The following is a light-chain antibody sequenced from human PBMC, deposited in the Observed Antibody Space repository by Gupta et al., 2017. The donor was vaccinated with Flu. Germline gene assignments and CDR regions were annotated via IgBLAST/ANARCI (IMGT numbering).Light chain of an antibody. CDR2: GAF. V-gene: IGKV3-15*01. CDR3: QQYNNWPPVT. Sequence: ASQSISTNLAWYQQKPGQAPRLLIHGAFTRATGIPARFTGSGSGTEFTLTISSLQSEDFGLYFCQQYNNWPPVTFGGGTKVEIK. J-gene: IGKJ4*01. CDR1: QSISTN.